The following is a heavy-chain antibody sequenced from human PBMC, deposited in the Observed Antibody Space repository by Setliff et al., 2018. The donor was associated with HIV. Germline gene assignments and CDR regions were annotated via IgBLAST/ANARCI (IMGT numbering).Heavy chain of an antibody. V-gene: IGHV4-38-2*01. CDR2: FYHSGST. CDR3: AKHGGYTNGWRQTYNWFDP. J-gene: IGHJ5*02. D-gene: IGHD6-19*01. CDR1: GYSISSGYY. Sequence: SETLSLTCAVSGYSISSGYYWGWVRQPPEKGLEWIGSFYHSGSTYYNPSLKSRVTISVDTSKNQFSLKLSSVTAADTAVYYCAKHGGYTNGWRQTYNWFDPWGQGTLVTVSS.